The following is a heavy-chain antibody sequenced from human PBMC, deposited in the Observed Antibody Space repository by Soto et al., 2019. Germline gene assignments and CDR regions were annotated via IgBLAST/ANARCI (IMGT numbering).Heavy chain of an antibody. Sequence: PSETLSLTCTVSGGSISSGGYYWSWIRQHPGKGLEWIGYIYYSGSTYYNPSLKSRVTISVDTSKNQFSLKLSSVTAADTAVYYCARRYRVGYYGMDVWGQRTTVTVSS. V-gene: IGHV4-31*03. CDR1: GGSISSGGYY. D-gene: IGHD1-26*01. J-gene: IGHJ6*02. CDR3: ARRYRVGYYGMDV. CDR2: IYYSGST.